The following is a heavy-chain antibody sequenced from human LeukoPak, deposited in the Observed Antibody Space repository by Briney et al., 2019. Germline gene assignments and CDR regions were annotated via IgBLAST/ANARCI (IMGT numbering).Heavy chain of an antibody. D-gene: IGHD3-22*01. CDR3: VRGSSGPDT. V-gene: IGHV3-74*01. CDR2: INNDGSNT. Sequence: GGSLRLSCAASGFTFSSYWVHWVRQAPGKGLVWVSRINNDGSNTVYADSVNGRFTTSRDNAKNTLYLQMNSLRSEDTAVYYCVRGSSGPDTWGQGTLVTVSS. CDR1: GFTFSSYW. J-gene: IGHJ5*02.